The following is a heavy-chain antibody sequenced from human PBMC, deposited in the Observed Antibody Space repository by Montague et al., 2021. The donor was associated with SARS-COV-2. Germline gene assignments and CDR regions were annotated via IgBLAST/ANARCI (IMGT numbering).Heavy chain of an antibody. V-gene: IGHV4-34*01. CDR3: ARFAYRLLVIASYYGMDV. Sequence: SETLSLTCAVYGGSFSGYYWSWIRQPPGKGLEWIGEISHSGGTNYNPSLKSRITISIDTSKNQFSLKLSSVTAADTAVYYCARFAYRLLVIASYYGMDVWGQGTPVTVSS. CDR1: GGSFSGYY. J-gene: IGHJ6*02. CDR2: ISHSGGT. D-gene: IGHD2-2*01.